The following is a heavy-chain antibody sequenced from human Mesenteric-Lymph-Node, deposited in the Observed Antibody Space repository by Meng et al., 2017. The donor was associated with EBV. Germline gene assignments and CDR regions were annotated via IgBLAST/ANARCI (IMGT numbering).Heavy chain of an antibody. CDR2: ISAYNGNR. CDR1: GYTFTNYD. J-gene: IGHJ4*02. D-gene: IGHD1-26*01. CDR3: ARRRRIVGATDFDY. Sequence: VQLVHSGAEVKKPGASVKVSCKASGYTFTNYDISWVRQAPGQGLEWMGWISAYNGNRNNAQKFQGRVTMTTDTSTSTAYMELRSLRSDDTAVYYCARRRRIVGATDFDYWGQGTLVTVSS. V-gene: IGHV1-18*01.